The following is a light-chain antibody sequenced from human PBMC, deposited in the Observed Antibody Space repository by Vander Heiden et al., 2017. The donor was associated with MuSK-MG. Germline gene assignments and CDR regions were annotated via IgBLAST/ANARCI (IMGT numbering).Light chain of an antibody. J-gene: IGKJ1*01. CDR2: DAS. Sequence: DIQMTQSPSTLSASVGDRVTITCRASQSISSWLAWYQQKPGKAPKLLIYDASRLESGVPSRFSGSGSGTEFTLTISILHPDDFATYYCQQYNSYSGTFGQGTKVEIK. CDR3: QQYNSYSGT. V-gene: IGKV1-5*01. CDR1: QSISSW.